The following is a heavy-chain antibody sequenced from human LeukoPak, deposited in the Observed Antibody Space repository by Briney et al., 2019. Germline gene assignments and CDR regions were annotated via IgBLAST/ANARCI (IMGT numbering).Heavy chain of an antibody. D-gene: IGHD6-13*01. CDR1: GFTFSSYA. V-gene: IGHV3-23*01. CDR3: ARDEGSSSWYGGLDY. CDR2: ISGSGGST. Sequence: GGSLRLSCAASGFTFSSYAMSWVRQAPGKGLEWVSAISGSGGSTYYADSVKGRFTISRDNSKNTLYLQMNSLRAEDTAVYYCARDEGSSSWYGGLDYWGQGALVTVSS. J-gene: IGHJ4*02.